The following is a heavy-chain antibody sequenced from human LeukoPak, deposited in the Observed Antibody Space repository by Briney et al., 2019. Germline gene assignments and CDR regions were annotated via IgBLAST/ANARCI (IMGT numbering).Heavy chain of an antibody. CDR3: ASRVAAAVKGAFDI. V-gene: IGHV4-61*08. Sequence: PSETLSLTCTVSGGSVSSGGYYWSWLRPPPRKGLEWVGYIHYSGNTNYNPSLMSRVSISVDTSKNQFSLRLSSVTAADTAVYYCASRVAAAVKGAFDIWGQGTMVTVSS. CDR2: IHYSGNT. CDR1: GGSVSSGGYY. D-gene: IGHD6-13*01. J-gene: IGHJ3*02.